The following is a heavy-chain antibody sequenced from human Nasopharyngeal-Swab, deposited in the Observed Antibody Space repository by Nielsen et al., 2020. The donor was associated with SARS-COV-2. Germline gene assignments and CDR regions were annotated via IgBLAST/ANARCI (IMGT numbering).Heavy chain of an antibody. CDR1: GFTFSNYG. D-gene: IGHD1/OR15-1a*01. J-gene: IGHJ4*02. CDR3: ARDLAWGELAQHDH. CDR2: ISFDGSKN. Sequence: GESLKISCAASGFTFSNYGMHWVRQAPGKGLEWVAVISFDGSKNYYADSVKGRFTISRDNSKNTLYLQMNRLRAEDTAVYYCARDLAWGELAQHDHWGQGTLVTVSS. V-gene: IGHV3-30*03.